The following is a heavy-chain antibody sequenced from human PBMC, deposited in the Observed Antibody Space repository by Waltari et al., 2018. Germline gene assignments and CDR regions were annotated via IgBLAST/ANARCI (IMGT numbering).Heavy chain of an antibody. CDR1: GFTFSNYW. J-gene: IGHJ5*02. CDR3: SVSLNH. CDR2: IKQDGSES. Sequence: EVQLVESGGGLVQLGGALRLSWAASGFTFSNYWMDWVRQAPGKGLEWVANIKQDGSESHYVDSVKGRFTISRDNAQNLLYLQINSLRDEDTAVYYCSVSLNHWGQGTLVTVSS. V-gene: IGHV3-7*01.